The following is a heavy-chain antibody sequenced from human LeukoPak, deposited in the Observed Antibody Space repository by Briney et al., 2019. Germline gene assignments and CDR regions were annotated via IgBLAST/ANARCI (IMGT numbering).Heavy chain of an antibody. D-gene: IGHD6-13*01. V-gene: IGHV1-69*04. CDR1: GGTFSSYA. J-gene: IGHJ5*02. CDR2: IIPILGIA. Sequence: ASVKVSCKASGGTFSSYAISWVRQAPAQGLEWMGRIIPILGIANYAQKFQGRVTITADKSTSTAYMELSSLRSEDTAVYYCARFMAAAGNWFDPWGQGTLVTVSS. CDR3: ARFMAAAGNWFDP.